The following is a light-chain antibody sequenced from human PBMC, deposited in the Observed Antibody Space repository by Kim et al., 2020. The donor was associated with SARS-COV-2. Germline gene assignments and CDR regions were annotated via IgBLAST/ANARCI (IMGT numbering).Light chain of an antibody. V-gene: IGKV1-12*01. J-gene: IGKJ5*01. CDR1: QNINDR. CDR3: QQAKSSPIT. CDR2: AAS. Sequence: DIQMTQSPSSVSASVGDTVSITCRASQNINDRLAWYQQKPGKAPKVLIYAASSLQSGVPSRFSGSGSGTDFTLTVSSLQPEDSATYYRQQAKSSPITFGRGTRLGIK.